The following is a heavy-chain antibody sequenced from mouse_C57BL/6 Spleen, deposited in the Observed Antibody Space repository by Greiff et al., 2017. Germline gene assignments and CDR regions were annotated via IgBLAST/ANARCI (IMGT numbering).Heavy chain of an antibody. Sequence: VQLQQSGPELVKPGASVKISCKASGYSFTGYYMNWVKQSPEKSLEWIGEINPSTGGTTYNQKFKAKATLTVDKSSSTAYMQLKSLTSEDSAVYYCARREIYYDYDEGHWGQGTLVTVSA. V-gene: IGHV1-42*01. D-gene: IGHD2-4*01. CDR2: INPSTGGT. CDR1: GYSFTGYY. CDR3: ARREIYYDYDEGH. J-gene: IGHJ3*01.